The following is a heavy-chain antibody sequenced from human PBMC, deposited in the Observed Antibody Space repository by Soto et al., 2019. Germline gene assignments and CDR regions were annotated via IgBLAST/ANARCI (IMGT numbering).Heavy chain of an antibody. CDR2: TRNKANSYTT. CDR3: AREPTSAKDAFDI. V-gene: IGHV3-72*01. D-gene: IGHD1-1*01. CDR1: GFTFSDHY. Sequence: EVQLVESGGGLVQPGGSLRLSCAASGFTFSDHYMDWVRQAPGKGLEWVGRTRNKANSYTTEYAASVKGRFTISRDDSKNSLYLQMNSLKTEDTAVYYCAREPTSAKDAFDIWGQGTMVTVSS. J-gene: IGHJ3*02.